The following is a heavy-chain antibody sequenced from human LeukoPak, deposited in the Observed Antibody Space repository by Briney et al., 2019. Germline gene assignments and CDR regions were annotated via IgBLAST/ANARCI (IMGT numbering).Heavy chain of an antibody. J-gene: IGHJ4*02. D-gene: IGHD3-10*01. CDR2: ISGDNGNT. CDR3: ARMSLRMVRGVSHFDY. Sequence: GASVKVSCKASGYSFTSYGISWVRQAPGQGLEWMGWISGDNGNTNYAQKFQVRVTMTTDTGTGTAYMELRSLRSDDTAVYYCARMSLRMVRGVSHFDYWGQGTLVTVSS. V-gene: IGHV1-18*01. CDR1: GYSFTSYG.